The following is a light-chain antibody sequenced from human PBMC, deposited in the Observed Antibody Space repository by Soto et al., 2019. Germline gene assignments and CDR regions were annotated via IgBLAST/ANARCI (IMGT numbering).Light chain of an antibody. CDR1: QSVSSSY. Sequence: IVLTQSPGTLSLSPGERATLSCRASQSVSSSYLAWYQQKPGQAPRLLIYGASSRATGIPDRFSGSGSGTDFTLTISRLEPEDFAVYYCQQYGSSPWTFGQGTKVDIQ. J-gene: IGKJ1*01. CDR2: GAS. V-gene: IGKV3-20*01. CDR3: QQYGSSPWT.